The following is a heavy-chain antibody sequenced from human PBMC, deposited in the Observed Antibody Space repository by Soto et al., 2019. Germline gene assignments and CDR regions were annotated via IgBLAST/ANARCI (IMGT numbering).Heavy chain of an antibody. V-gene: IGHV1-18*04. CDR2: ISLYNGNT. J-gene: IGHJ4*02. CDR1: DFSFTSHG. Sequence: ASVKVSCKAYDFSFTSHGISWVRQAPGQGLEWMGWISLYNGNTNYAQQFQGRVIIERDTSASTAYMELSSLRSEDTAVYYCARGGYFDSSNYLAYWGLGTLVTVSS. D-gene: IGHD3-22*01. CDR3: ARGGYFDSSNYLAY.